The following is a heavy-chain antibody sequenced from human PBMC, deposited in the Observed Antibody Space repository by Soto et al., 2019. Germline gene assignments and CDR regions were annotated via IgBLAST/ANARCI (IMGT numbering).Heavy chain of an antibody. CDR2: IYYSGST. CDR3: ARDQAAAGTGLDYYYYGMDV. Sequence: QLQPQESGPGLVKPSETLSLTCTVSGGSISSSSYYWGWIRQPPGKGLEWIGSIYYSGSTYYNLSLKSRFTISVDTSKNQFSLKLSSVTAADTAVYYCARDQAAAGTGLDYYYYGMDVWGQGTTVTVSS. D-gene: IGHD6-13*01. V-gene: IGHV4-39*02. J-gene: IGHJ6*02. CDR1: GGSISSSSYY.